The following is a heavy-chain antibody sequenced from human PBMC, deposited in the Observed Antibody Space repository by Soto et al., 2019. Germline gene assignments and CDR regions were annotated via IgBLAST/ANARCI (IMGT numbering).Heavy chain of an antibody. CDR2: IIPILGIA. CDR1: GGTFSSYT. V-gene: IGHV1-69*04. Sequence: ASVKVSCKASGGTFSSYTISWVRQAPGQGLEWMGRIIPILGIANYAQKFQGRVTITADKSTSTAYMELSSLGSEDTAVYYCARDFLGYYGSGSYDLSWFDPWGQGTLVTVSS. CDR3: ARDFLGYYGSGSYDLSWFDP. D-gene: IGHD3-10*01. J-gene: IGHJ5*02.